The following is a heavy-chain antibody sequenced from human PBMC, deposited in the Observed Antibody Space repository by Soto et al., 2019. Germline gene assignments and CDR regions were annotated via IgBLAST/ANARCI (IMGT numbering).Heavy chain of an antibody. CDR3: AHSVGLDSVGENCGDP. J-gene: IGHJ5*02. D-gene: IGHD2-2*03. CDR2: IYWDDDK. Sequence: QITLKESGPTLVKPTQTLTLTCTFSGFSLSTRGVGVGWIRQPPGKALEWLAFIYWDDDKRYSPSLKSRLTNTKDTSKNQVVLTMTYMDPVDTATYYCAHSVGLDSVGENCGDPWGQGTLVTVSS. CDR1: GFSLSTRGVG. V-gene: IGHV2-5*02.